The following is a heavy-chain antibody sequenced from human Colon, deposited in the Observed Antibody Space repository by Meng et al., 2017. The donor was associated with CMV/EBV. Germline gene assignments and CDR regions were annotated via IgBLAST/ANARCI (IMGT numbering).Heavy chain of an antibody. J-gene: IGHJ4*02. CDR1: EYTFTGYY. CDR2: INPNSGGT. Sequence: QVQVWQAGAVVKQPGASLTVSCKASEYTFTGYYMHWVRQAPGQGLEWMGWINPNSGGTNYAQKFQGRVTMTRDTSITTAYMELSRLRSDDTAVYYCARDWYPGDRRGSFDYWGQGTLVTVSS. D-gene: IGHD3-22*01. CDR3: ARDWYPGDRRGSFDY. V-gene: IGHV1-2*02.